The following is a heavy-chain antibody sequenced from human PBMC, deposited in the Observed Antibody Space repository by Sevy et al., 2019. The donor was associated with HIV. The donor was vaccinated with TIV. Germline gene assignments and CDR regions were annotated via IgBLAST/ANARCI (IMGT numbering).Heavy chain of an antibody. V-gene: IGHV4-61*02. CDR1: GGSMNSGSYY. Sequence: SETLSLTCTVSGGSMNSGSYYWTWIRQPAGKGLEWLGRIYNSGSTNYNPSLKSRLTMSVDTSKIQFSVKLSSVTATDTALYYCAGGHYDSSTGPIDYYYGLGVWGQGTTVTVSS. CDR3: AGGHYDSSTGPIDYYYGLGV. J-gene: IGHJ6*02. D-gene: IGHD3-3*01. CDR2: IYNSGST.